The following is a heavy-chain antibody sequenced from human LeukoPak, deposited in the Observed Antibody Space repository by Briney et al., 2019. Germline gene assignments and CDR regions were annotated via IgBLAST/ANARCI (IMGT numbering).Heavy chain of an antibody. Sequence: GGSLRLSCAASGFTFSSYGMSWVRQAPGKGLEWVSAISGSGGSTYYADSVKGRFTISRDNSKNTLYLQMSSLRAEDTAVYYCAKSLRFEAYTTLPFDYSGQGTLVTPYS. CDR1: GFTFSSYG. CDR2: ISGSGGST. D-gene: IGHD3-10*01. V-gene: IGHV3-23*01. CDR3: AKSLRFEAYTTLPFDY. J-gene: IGHJ4*02.